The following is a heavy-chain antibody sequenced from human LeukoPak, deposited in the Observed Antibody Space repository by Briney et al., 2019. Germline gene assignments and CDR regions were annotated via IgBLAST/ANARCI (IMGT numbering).Heavy chain of an antibody. D-gene: IGHD1-26*01. V-gene: IGHV3-7*01. Sequence: PGGSLRLSCAASGFTLSSYWMSWVRQAPGKGLEWVANIKQDGSEEYYVDSLKGRFTISRDNAKNSLYLQIHSLRAEDTAVYYCARENSGTFSLDYWGQGTLVTVSS. J-gene: IGHJ4*02. CDR2: IKQDGSEE. CDR1: GFTLSSYW. CDR3: ARENSGTFSLDY.